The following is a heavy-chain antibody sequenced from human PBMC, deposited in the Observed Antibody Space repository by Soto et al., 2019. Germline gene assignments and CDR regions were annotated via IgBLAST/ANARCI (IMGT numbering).Heavy chain of an antibody. Sequence: GGSLRLSCTASGFPFGDYAMSWFRQAPGKGLEWVGFIRSKAYGGTTEYAASVKGRFTISRDDSKSIDYLQMNSLKTEETAVYYCTIVEDYYDSNEYGMDVWGQGTTVTVSS. CDR2: IRSKAYGGTT. J-gene: IGHJ6*02. D-gene: IGHD3-22*01. CDR3: TIVEDYYDSNEYGMDV. V-gene: IGHV3-49*03. CDR1: GFPFGDYA.